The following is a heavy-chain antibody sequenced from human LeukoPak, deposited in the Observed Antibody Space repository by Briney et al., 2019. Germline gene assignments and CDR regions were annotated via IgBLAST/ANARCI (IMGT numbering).Heavy chain of an antibody. J-gene: IGHJ6*03. CDR2: MIGDGSEI. CDR1: GFTFSNSW. CDR3: ARSSGWYHRGPDYYYYYMDV. V-gene: IGHV3-7*01. D-gene: IGHD6-19*01. Sequence: PGGSLRLSCAASGFTFSNSWMTWVRQAPGKGLEGVASMIGDGSEIHYVDSVKGRFTISRDNAKNSLYLQMNGLRAEDTAIYYCARSSGWYHRGPDYYYYYMDVWGKGTTVTVS.